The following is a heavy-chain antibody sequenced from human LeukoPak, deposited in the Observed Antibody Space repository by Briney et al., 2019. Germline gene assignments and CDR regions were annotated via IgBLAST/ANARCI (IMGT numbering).Heavy chain of an antibody. CDR1: GGSFSDYY. V-gene: IGHV4-59*08. CDR3: ARQATLLAGRLEAGGFDI. J-gene: IGHJ3*02. D-gene: IGHD3-3*01. Sequence: SETLSLTCSVSGGSFSDYYWNWIRQSPGKGLEWIGYIYPSGSTDYNPSLKSRVTMLTDTSKNQISLKLTSVTAADTAVYFCARQATLLAGRLEAGGFDIWGRGTMVTVSS. CDR2: IYPSGST.